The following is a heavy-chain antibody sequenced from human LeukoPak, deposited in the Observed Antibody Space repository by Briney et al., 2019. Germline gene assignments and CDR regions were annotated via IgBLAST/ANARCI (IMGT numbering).Heavy chain of an antibody. CDR2: INHSGST. D-gene: IGHD2-2*01. Sequence: PSETLSLTCAVSGGSISSGGYSWSWIRQPPGKGLEWIGEINHSGSTNYNPSLKSRVTISVDTSKNQFSLKLSSVTAADTAVYYCARSRPAVPAAILPNYYCYGMDVWGQGTTVTVSS. J-gene: IGHJ6*02. CDR3: ARSRPAVPAAILPNYYCYGMDV. CDR1: GGSISSGGYS. V-gene: IGHV4-34*01.